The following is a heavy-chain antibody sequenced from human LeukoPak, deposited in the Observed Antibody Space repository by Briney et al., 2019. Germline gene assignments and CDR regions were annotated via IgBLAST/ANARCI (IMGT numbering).Heavy chain of an antibody. Sequence: GASVKVSCKASGYTFTSYDINWVRQATGQGLEWMGWMNPNSGNTGYAQKFQGRVTVTTDTSTSTAYMELRSLRSDDTAVYYCARDGGGSSWYGDYWGQGTLATVSS. V-gene: IGHV1-8*02. CDR3: ARDGGGSSWYGDY. D-gene: IGHD6-13*01. J-gene: IGHJ4*02. CDR1: GYTFTSYD. CDR2: MNPNSGNT.